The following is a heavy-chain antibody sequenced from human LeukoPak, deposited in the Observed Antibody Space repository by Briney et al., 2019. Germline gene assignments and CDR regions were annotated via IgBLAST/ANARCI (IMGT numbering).Heavy chain of an antibody. CDR1: GGSISSSSYY. D-gene: IGHD6-13*01. V-gene: IGHV4-39*07. Sequence: SETLSLTCTVSGGSISSSSYYWGWIRQPPGKGLEWIGRIYTSGSPNYNPSLKSRVTMSVDTSKNQFSLKLSSVTDADTAVYYCARLSSSWYQDWYFDLWGRGTLVTVSS. J-gene: IGHJ2*01. CDR3: ARLSSSWYQDWYFDL. CDR2: IYTSGSP.